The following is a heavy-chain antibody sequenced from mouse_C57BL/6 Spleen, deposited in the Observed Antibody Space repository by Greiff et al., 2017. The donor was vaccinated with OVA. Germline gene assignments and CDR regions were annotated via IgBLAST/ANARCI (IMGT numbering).Heavy chain of an antibody. CDR2: ISSGSSTI. Sequence: EVQLVESGGGLVKPGGSLKLSCAASGFTFSDYGMHWVRQAPEKGLEWVAYISSGSSTIYYADTVKGRFTISRDNAKNTLFLQMTSLRSEDTAMXYCARSRGGAMDYWGQGTSVTVSS. CDR3: ARSRGGAMDY. CDR1: GFTFSDYG. V-gene: IGHV5-17*01. J-gene: IGHJ4*01.